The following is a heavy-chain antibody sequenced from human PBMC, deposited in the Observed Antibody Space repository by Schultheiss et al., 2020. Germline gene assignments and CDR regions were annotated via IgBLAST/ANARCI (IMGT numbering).Heavy chain of an antibody. J-gene: IGHJ2*01. CDR3: ARRYSSSWHFDL. CDR2: IYPGDSDT. D-gene: IGHD6-13*01. V-gene: IGHV5-51*01. Sequence: GGSLRLSCKGSGYSFTSYWIGWVRQMPGKGLDWMGIIYPGDSDTRYSPSFQGQVTISADKSISTAYLQWSSLKASDAAMYYCARRYSSSWHFDLWGRGTLVTVSS. CDR1: GYSFTSYW.